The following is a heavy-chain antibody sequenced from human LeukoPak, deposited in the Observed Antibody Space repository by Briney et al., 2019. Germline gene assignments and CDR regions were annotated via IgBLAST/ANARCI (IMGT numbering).Heavy chain of an antibody. D-gene: IGHD7-27*01. V-gene: IGHV4-59*01. CDR2: IYYRGST. CDR1: GGSISSYY. Sequence: SETLSLTCTVSGGSISSYYWSWIRQPPGKGLEWIGYIYYRGSTNYNPSLKSRVTISVDTSKNQFSLKLSSVTAADTAVYYCARVSPANWGSVYFDYWGQGTLVTVSS. CDR3: ARVSPANWGSVYFDY. J-gene: IGHJ4*02.